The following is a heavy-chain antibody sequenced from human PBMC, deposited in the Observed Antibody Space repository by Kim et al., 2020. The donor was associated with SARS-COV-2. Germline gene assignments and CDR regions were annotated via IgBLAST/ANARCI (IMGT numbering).Heavy chain of an antibody. D-gene: IGHD3-3*01. CDR1: GFTFSDYY. CDR3: ARGGAYDFWSGYHGFDY. Sequence: GGSLRLSCAASGFTFSDYYMSWIRQAPGKGLEWVSYISSSSSYTNYADSVKGRFTISRDNAKNSLYLQMNSLRAEDTAVYYCARGGAYDFWSGYHGFDYWGQGTLVTVSS. V-gene: IGHV3-11*06. J-gene: IGHJ4*02. CDR2: ISSSSSYT.